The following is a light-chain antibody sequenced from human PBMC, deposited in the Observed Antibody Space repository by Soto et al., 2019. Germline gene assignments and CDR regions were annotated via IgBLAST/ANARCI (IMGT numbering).Light chain of an antibody. CDR2: DVS. J-gene: IGLJ1*01. CDR3: SSYTSSSSNV. Sequence: QSALTQPASVSGSPGQSITISFTGTSSDVGGYNSVSWYQQYPGKAPKLMIHDVSNRPSGVSNRFSGSKSGNPASLTISGIQADDEADCYCSSYTSSSSNVFGSRTKLTVL. CDR1: SSDVGGYNS. V-gene: IGLV2-14*01.